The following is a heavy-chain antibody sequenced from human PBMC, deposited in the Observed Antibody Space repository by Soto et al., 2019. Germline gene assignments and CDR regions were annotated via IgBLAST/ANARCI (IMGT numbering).Heavy chain of an antibody. D-gene: IGHD3-3*01. V-gene: IGHV2-5*02. Sequence: QITLKESGPTLVKPTQTLTLTCTFSGFSLSTSGVGVGWIRPPPGKALECLAFIHWDDDKRYSPSMKSRLTITKDTSKNQVVLTMTNMDPVDTATYYCAHITYFSFWSGYPALDYWGQGTLVTVSS. J-gene: IGHJ4*02. CDR2: IHWDDDK. CDR3: AHITYFSFWSGYPALDY. CDR1: GFSLSTSGVG.